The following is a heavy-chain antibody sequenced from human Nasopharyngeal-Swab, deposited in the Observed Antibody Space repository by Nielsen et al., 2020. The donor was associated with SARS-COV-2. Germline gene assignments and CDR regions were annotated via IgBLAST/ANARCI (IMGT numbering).Heavy chain of an antibody. J-gene: IGHJ6*02. CDR2: IYYSGSS. V-gene: IGHV4-31*03. CDR3: ARGHSTITIFGVVIRSGMDV. CDR1: GGSISSGGYY. D-gene: IGHD3-3*01. Sequence: SETLSLTCTVSGGSISSGGYYWSWIRQHPGKGLEWIGYIYYSGSSYYNPSLKSRVTISVDTSKNQFSLKLSSVTAADTAVYYCARGHSTITIFGVVIRSGMDVWGQGTTVTVSS.